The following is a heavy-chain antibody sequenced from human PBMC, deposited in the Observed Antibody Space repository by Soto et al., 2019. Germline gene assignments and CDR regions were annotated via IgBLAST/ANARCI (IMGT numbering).Heavy chain of an antibody. Sequence: QVQLVQSGAEVKKPGASVKVSCKASGYTFTSYEINWVRQATGQGLEWMGWMNAHSGNKGYAQKFQGRVSMTRNTAISTAYMELSSLGSGDTAVYYCAREEGTGDYHGMDVWGQGTMVIVSS. D-gene: IGHD1-1*01. CDR1: GYTFTSYE. V-gene: IGHV1-8*02. J-gene: IGHJ6*02. CDR3: AREEGTGDYHGMDV. CDR2: MNAHSGNK.